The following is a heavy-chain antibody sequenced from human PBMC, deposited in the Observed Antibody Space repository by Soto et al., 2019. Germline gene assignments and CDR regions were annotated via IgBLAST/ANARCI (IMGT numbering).Heavy chain of an antibody. Sequence: PGGSLRLSCAASGFTFSSYGMHWVRQAPGKGLEWVAVISYDGSNKYYADSVKGRFTISRDNSKNTLYLQMNSLRAEDTAVYYCAKDISLAAQSAEYFDYWGQGTLVTVSS. J-gene: IGHJ4*02. V-gene: IGHV3-30*18. CDR1: GFTFSSYG. D-gene: IGHD6-6*01. CDR2: ISYDGSNK. CDR3: AKDISLAAQSAEYFDY.